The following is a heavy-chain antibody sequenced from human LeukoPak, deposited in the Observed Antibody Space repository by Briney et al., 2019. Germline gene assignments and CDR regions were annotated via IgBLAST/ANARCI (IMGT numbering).Heavy chain of an antibody. CDR1: GFTFDDYA. Sequence: PGRSLRLSCAASGFTFDDYAMHRVRQAPGKGLEWVSGISWNSGSIGYADSVKGRFTISGDNAKNSLYLQMNSLRAEDTALYYCAKGRDKYQLLSKNWFDPWGQGTLVTVSS. J-gene: IGHJ5*02. CDR3: AKGRDKYQLLSKNWFDP. CDR2: ISWNSGSI. V-gene: IGHV3-9*01. D-gene: IGHD2-2*01.